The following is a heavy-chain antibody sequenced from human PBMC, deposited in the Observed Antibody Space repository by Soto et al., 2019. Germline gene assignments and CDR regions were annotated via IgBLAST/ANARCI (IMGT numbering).Heavy chain of an antibody. Sequence: GGSLRLSCAASGFTFSDYGMTWVRQAAGKGLEWVSFIGGGGGDKYYADSVKGRFTVSRDNSKSTLYLQMSSLRVEDTAVYYCAKDGGPYKRNWYFDLWGRGTQVTVSS. D-gene: IGHD1-1*01. CDR3: AKDGGPYKRNWYFDL. J-gene: IGHJ2*01. CDR1: GFTFSDYG. CDR2: IGGGGGDK. V-gene: IGHV3-23*01.